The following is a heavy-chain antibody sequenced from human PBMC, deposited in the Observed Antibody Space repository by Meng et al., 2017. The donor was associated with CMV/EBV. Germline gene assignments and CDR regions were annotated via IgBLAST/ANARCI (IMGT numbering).Heavy chain of an antibody. V-gene: IGHV4-34*01. CDR1: CGTFRGYY. D-gene: IGHD2-2*01. Sequence: HAQLYRWRPVISYSSETLLLSFALLCGTFRGYYGRRLRKPPGKGLEWIGEINHSGSINYNPSLKSRVTISVDTSKNQFSLKLSSVTAANTAVYYCARGFPSWRKPAYYFDYWGQGTLVTVSS. CDR2: INHSGSI. CDR3: ARGFPSWRKPAYYFDY. J-gene: IGHJ4*02.